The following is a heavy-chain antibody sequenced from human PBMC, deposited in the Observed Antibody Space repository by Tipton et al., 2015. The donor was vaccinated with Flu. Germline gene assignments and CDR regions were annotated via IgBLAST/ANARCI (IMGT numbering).Heavy chain of an antibody. CDR2: INHRGST. CDR1: GGSFSGYS. D-gene: IGHD3-22*01. Sequence: TLSLTCAVSGGSFSGYSWSWIRQPPGKGLEWIGEINHRGSTNYSPSFKSRVTISEDTSKSQFSLKLRSVTAADTAVYYCARTHYYDSDAYFHGHFDYWGQGALVAVSS. J-gene: IGHJ4*02. CDR3: ARTHYYDSDAYFHGHFDY. V-gene: IGHV4-34*01.